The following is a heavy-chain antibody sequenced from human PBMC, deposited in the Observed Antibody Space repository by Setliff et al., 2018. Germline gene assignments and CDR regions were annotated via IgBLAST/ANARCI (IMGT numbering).Heavy chain of an antibody. CDR1: GGSISSGDYY. CDR2: IYYSGNT. V-gene: IGHV4-30-4*08. Sequence: SETLSLTCTVSGGSISSGDYYWTWIRQPPGKGLEWIGFIYYSGNTFYNPSLKSLLTISVDTSKNLFSLKLSSVTAADTAVYYCARQLYYYGTPGYFDYWGQGTLVTV. J-gene: IGHJ4*02. CDR3: ARQLYYYGTPGYFDY. D-gene: IGHD3-10*01.